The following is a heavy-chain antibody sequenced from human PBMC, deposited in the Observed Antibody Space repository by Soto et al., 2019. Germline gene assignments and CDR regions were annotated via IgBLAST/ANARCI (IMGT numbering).Heavy chain of an antibody. CDR1: GGSFSGYY. Sequence: SETLSLTCAVYGGSFSGYYWSWIRQPPGKGLEWIGEINHSGSTNYNPSLKSRVTISVDTSKNQFPLKLSSVTAADTAVYYCARVNGWNFYSAVLYYYYGMDVWGQGTTVTVSS. J-gene: IGHJ6*02. D-gene: IGHD1-7*01. CDR3: ARVNGWNFYSAVLYYYYGMDV. CDR2: INHSGST. V-gene: IGHV4-34*01.